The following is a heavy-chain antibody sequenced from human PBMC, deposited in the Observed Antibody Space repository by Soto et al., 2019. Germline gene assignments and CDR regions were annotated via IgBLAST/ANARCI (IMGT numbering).Heavy chain of an antibody. CDR1: GFTVSSNY. V-gene: IGHV3-53*01. CDR3: ARDRVWLTSPSFDY. Sequence: GGSLRLSCGASGFTVSSNYMSWVRQAPGKGLEWVSVIYSGGSTYYADSVKGRFTISRDNSKNTLYLQMNSLRAEDTAVYYCARDRVWLTSPSFDYWGQGTLVTVSS. CDR2: IYSGGST. J-gene: IGHJ4*02. D-gene: IGHD3-22*01.